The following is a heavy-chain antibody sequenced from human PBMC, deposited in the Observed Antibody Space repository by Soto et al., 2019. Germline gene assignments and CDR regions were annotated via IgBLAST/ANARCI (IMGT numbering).Heavy chain of an antibody. V-gene: IGHV4-34*01. CDR3: ARDKITGLFDY. D-gene: IGHD3-10*01. Sequence: QVQLQQWGAGLLKPSETLSLTCAVYGGSFSGYYWTWIRQPPGTGLEWIGEINHSGSTNYNPSLKMRVTLSVYTSKNQFSLELTSVTAADTAVYYCARDKITGLFDYWGPGTLVTVSS. CDR1: GGSFSGYY. CDR2: INHSGST. J-gene: IGHJ4*02.